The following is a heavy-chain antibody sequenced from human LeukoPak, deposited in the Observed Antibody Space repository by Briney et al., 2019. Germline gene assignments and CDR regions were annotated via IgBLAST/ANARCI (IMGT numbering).Heavy chain of an antibody. Sequence: PSQTLPLTCTVSGXSISSGDYYWTWIRQHPGKGLEWIGYIYHSGSTYYNPSLKSRISISIDTSKNQFSLKLISVTAADTAVYYCARGGTTVTNYYFDYWGRGTLVTVSS. CDR1: GXSISSGDYY. J-gene: IGHJ4*02. CDR2: IYHSGST. CDR3: ARGGTTVTNYYFDY. V-gene: IGHV4-31*03. D-gene: IGHD4-17*01.